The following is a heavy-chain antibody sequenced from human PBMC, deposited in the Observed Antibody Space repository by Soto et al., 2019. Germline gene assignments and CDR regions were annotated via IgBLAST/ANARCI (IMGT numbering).Heavy chain of an antibody. CDR3: VKDVGGNSFFEY. V-gene: IGHV3-23*01. CDR1: GFTFSSYA. Sequence: GGSLRLSCAASGFTFSSYAMTWVRQAPGRGLEWVSAISGTGSPTYYADSVKGRFTISRDNSKNTLYLQMTSLRAEDTAVYYCVKDVGGNSFFEYWGQGILVTVSS. CDR2: ISGTGSPT. J-gene: IGHJ4*02. D-gene: IGHD2-21*01.